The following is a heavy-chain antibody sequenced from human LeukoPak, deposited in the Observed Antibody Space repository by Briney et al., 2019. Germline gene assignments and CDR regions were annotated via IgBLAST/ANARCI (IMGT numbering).Heavy chain of an antibody. Sequence: PGGSLRLSCAASGFTFSSYGMHWVRQAPGKGLEWVAVISYDGSNKYYADSVKGRFTISRDNSKNTLYLQMNSLRAEDTAVYYCAKEDDSSGYYPRLFDYWGQGTLVTVSS. CDR2: ISYDGSNK. J-gene: IGHJ4*02. V-gene: IGHV3-30*18. CDR3: AKEDDSSGYYPRLFDY. D-gene: IGHD3-22*01. CDR1: GFTFSSYG.